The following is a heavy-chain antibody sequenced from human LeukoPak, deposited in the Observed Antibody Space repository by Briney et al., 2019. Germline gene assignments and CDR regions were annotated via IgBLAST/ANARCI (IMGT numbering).Heavy chain of an antibody. J-gene: IGHJ4*02. Sequence: ASVKVSCKASGYTFTSYGISWVRQAPGQGLEWMGWISAYNGNTNYAQKLQGRVTMTTDTSTSTAYMELRSLRSDDTAVYYCARAPTYQYYYGSGSSRPTNDYWGQGTLVTVSS. CDR3: ARAPTYQYYYGSGSSRPTNDY. D-gene: IGHD3-10*01. CDR1: GYTFTSYG. V-gene: IGHV1-18*01. CDR2: ISAYNGNT.